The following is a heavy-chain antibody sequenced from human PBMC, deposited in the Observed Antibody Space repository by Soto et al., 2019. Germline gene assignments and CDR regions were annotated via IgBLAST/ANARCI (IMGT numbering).Heavy chain of an antibody. Sequence: SVKVSCKASGGTFSSYAISWVRQAPGQGLEWMGGIIPIFGTANYAQKFQGRVTITADESTSTAYMELSSLRSEDTAVYYCASPHCSGGSCYSRGMDVWGQGTTVTVSS. CDR2: IIPIFGTA. CDR3: ASPHCSGGSCYSRGMDV. J-gene: IGHJ6*02. V-gene: IGHV1-69*13. D-gene: IGHD2-15*01. CDR1: GGTFSSYA.